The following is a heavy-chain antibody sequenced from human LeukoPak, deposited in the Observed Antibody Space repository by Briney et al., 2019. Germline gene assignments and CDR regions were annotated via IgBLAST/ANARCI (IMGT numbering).Heavy chain of an antibody. D-gene: IGHD1-14*01. CDR2: IIPTLEVA. V-gene: IGHV1-69*04. J-gene: IGHJ4*02. Sequence: ASVTVSCKASGGTFSSYAITWVRQAPGLGLEWMGRIIPTLEVANYAQKFQGRVTITADKSTSTAYMELSSLRPEDTAVYYCARVISGTWLWFWGQGTLVTVSS. CDR1: GGTFSSYA. CDR3: ARVISGTWLWF.